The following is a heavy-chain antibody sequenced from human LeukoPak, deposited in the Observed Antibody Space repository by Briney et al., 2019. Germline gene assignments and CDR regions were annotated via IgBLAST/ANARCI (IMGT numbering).Heavy chain of an antibody. J-gene: IGHJ3*02. CDR2: IYYSGST. CDR1: GGSISSYY. CDR3: AREGSSGYYRDAFDI. D-gene: IGHD3-22*01. V-gene: IGHV4-59*01. Sequence: SETLSLTCTVSGGSISSYYWSWIRQPPGKGLEWIGYIYYSGSTNYNPSLKSRVTISVDTSKNQFSLKLSSVTAADTAVYYCAREGSSGYYRDAFDIWGQGTMVTVSS.